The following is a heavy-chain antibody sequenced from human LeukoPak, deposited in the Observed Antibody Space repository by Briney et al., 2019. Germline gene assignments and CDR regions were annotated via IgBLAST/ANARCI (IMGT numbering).Heavy chain of an antibody. V-gene: IGHV3-48*03. J-gene: IGHJ4*02. CDR2: ISLSGTTI. CDR3: ARDSGYDYIGAFDY. Sequence: PGGSLRLSCAASGFMFSSYGMNWVRQAPGKGLEWVAYISLSGTTIYYADSMKGRFTISRDNAKNSLYLQMNSLRAEDTAVYYCARDSGYDYIGAFDYWGQGTLVTVSS. CDR1: GFMFSSYG. D-gene: IGHD5-12*01.